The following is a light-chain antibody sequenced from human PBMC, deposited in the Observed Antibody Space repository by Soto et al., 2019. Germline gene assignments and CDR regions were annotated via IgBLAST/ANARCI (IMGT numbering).Light chain of an antibody. V-gene: IGLV1-44*01. J-gene: IGLJ3*02. CDR1: NSNIGSNT. CDR3: AAWDDSLNGWV. Sequence: QSVLTQPPSASGTPGRRVSISCSGTNSNIGSNTVNWYQQLPDTAPKLLIYSNSQRRSGVPARLSGSKSGTSASLAINGLQPEDEADYYCAAWDDSLNGWVFGGGTNVTVL. CDR2: SNS.